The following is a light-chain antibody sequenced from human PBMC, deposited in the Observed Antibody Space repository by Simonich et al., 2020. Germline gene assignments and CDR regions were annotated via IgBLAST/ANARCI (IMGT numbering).Light chain of an antibody. J-gene: IGLJ3*02. CDR1: SGSIASNY. CDR3: QSYDSSNHRV. CDR2: EDN. V-gene: IGLV6-57*03. Sequence: NFMLTQPHSVSESPGKTVTISCTRSSGSIASNYVQWYQQRPGSAPTTVIYEDNPRPSGVPDRFSGSIDSSSNSASLTISGLKTEDEADYYCQSYDSSNHRVFGGGTKLTVL.